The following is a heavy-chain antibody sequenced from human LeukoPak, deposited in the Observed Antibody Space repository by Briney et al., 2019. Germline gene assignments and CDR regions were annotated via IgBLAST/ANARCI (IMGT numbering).Heavy chain of an antibody. CDR3: AKYFDNSGFFAY. Sequence: GGSLRLSCAASGFTFGNYAMTWVRQAPGKGLQWVSGISGNGGFTYYADSVKGRFAISRDNSKSTLSLQMNSLRTDDTAVYYCAKYFDNSGFFAYWGQGTLVTVSS. CDR1: GFTFGNYA. V-gene: IGHV3-23*01. D-gene: IGHD3-22*01. J-gene: IGHJ4*02. CDR2: ISGNGGFT.